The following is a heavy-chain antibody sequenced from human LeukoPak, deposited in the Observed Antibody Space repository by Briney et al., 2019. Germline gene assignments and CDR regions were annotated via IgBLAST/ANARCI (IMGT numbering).Heavy chain of an antibody. CDR2: ISYTVTS. V-gene: IGHV4-59*01. CDR3: TSVGMVSGDY. CDR1: GGSISTYY. D-gene: IGHD2-8*01. J-gene: IGHJ4*01. Sequence: PSETLSLTWTVHGGSISTYYWSSIRQPPGKGLEWIGYISYTVTSNYNPSLKSRVTISVDTSKNQFSLKLSSVTAADTAVYYCTSVGMVSGDYWGHGTLVTVSS.